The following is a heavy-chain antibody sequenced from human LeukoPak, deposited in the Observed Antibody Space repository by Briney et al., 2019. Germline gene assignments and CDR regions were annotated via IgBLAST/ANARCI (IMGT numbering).Heavy chain of an antibody. D-gene: IGHD3-9*01. CDR1: GYTFTSYG. V-gene: IGHV1-18*01. CDR2: ISAYNGNT. J-gene: IGHJ4*02. CDR3: VLHDILTGYYAYFDY. Sequence: ASVKVSCKASGYTFTSYGISWVRQAPGQGLEWMGWISAYNGNTNYAQKLQGRVTMTTDTSTSTAYMELRSLRSYDTAVYYCVLHDILTGYYAYFDYWGQGTLVTVSS.